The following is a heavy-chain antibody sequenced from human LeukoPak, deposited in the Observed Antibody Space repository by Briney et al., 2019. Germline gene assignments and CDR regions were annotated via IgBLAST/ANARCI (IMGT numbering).Heavy chain of an antibody. CDR3: ARRVPGHYYFDY. V-gene: IGHV4-39*01. CDR2: IYYSGST. CDR1: GASISSSTYY. D-gene: IGHD4/OR15-4a*01. J-gene: IGHJ4*02. Sequence: PSETLSLTCTVSGASISSSTYYWGWIRQPPGKGLEWIGSIYYSGSTYYSPSLKSRVTISVDTSKNQLSLKLSSVTAADTAVYYCARRVPGHYYFDYWGQGTLVTVSS.